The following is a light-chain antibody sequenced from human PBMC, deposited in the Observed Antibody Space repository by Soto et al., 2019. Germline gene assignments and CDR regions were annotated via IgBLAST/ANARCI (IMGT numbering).Light chain of an antibody. J-gene: IGKJ1*01. CDR2: KAS. CDR1: QTISSW. V-gene: IGKV1-5*03. CDR3: QEHNSYIPT. Sequence: DIQMTQSPSTLSGSVGDRVTITCRASQTISSWLAWYQQKPGKAPKLLIYKASTLKSGVPSRFSGSGSGTEFTLAISSLQPDDFATYYCQEHNSYIPTFGPGTKVDIK.